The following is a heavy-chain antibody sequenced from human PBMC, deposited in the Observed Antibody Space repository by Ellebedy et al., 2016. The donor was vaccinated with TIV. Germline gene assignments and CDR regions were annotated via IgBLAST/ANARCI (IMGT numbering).Heavy chain of an antibody. D-gene: IGHD4-11*01. J-gene: IGHJ4*02. CDR1: GFTFTTSG. CDR3: VRGTVAPDY. V-gene: IGHV3-23*01. Sequence: PGGSLRLSCVASGFTFTTSGMSWVRQAPGKGLEWVSGMSGGSVVAYYADSVKGRFTFSRDNSKNTLYLQMNNLRVEDTAIYYCVRGTVAPDYWGQGTLVTVSS. CDR2: MSGGSVVA.